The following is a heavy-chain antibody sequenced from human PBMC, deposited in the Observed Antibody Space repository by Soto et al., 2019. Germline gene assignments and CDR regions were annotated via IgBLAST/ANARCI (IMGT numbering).Heavy chain of an antibody. CDR1: GFTFSSYE. Sequence: EVQLVESGGGLVQPGGSLRLSCAASGFTFSSYEMNWVRQAPGKGLEWVPYISSSSSYIYYADSVKGRFTISRDNAKNSLYLQMNSLRAEDTAVYYCARGGTRVGATGGVVDYWGQGTLVTVSS. CDR3: ARGGTRVGATGGVVDY. V-gene: IGHV3-48*03. CDR2: ISSSSSYI. J-gene: IGHJ4*02. D-gene: IGHD1-26*01.